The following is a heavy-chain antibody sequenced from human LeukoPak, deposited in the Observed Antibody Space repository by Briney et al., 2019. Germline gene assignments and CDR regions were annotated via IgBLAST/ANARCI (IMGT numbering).Heavy chain of an antibody. Sequence: SETLSLTCTVSGGSNSSSSYYWGWIRQPPGKGLEWIGSIYYSGSTYYNPSLKSRVTISVDTSKNQFSLKLSSVTASDTAVYYCARQGWFGELLSPLDYWGQGTLVTVSS. CDR1: GGSNSSSSYY. V-gene: IGHV4-39*01. CDR3: ARQGWFGELLSPLDY. J-gene: IGHJ4*02. CDR2: IYYSGST. D-gene: IGHD3-10*01.